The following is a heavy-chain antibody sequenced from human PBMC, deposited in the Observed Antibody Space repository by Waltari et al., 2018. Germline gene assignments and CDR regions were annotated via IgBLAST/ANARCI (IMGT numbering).Heavy chain of an antibody. J-gene: IGHJ6*02. CDR1: GGSLSSSSYS. CDR3: ERERASSQYGMDV. CDR2: IYYSGST. Sequence: QLQLQESGPGLVKPSETLSLTCTVSGGSLSSSSYSWGWIRQPPGKGLEWIGSIYYSGSTYYNPSLKSRVTISVDTSKNQFSLKLSSVTAADTAVYYCERERASSQYGMDVWGQGTTVTVSS. V-gene: IGHV4-39*07. D-gene: IGHD6-13*01.